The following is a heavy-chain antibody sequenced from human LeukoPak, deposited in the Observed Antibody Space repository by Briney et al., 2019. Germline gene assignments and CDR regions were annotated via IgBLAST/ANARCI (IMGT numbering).Heavy chain of an antibody. J-gene: IGHJ4*02. D-gene: IGHD3-10*01. CDR2: INWSGSST. CDR3: ARVPHYYGSGTYLSYFDY. V-gene: IGHV3-20*04. Sequence: GGSLRLSCAASGFTFDDYGMGWVRQAPGKGLEWVSGINWSGSSTGYADSVKGRFTISRDNAKNSLYLQMNSLRAEDTALYYCARVPHYYGSGTYLSYFDYWGQGTLVTVSS. CDR1: GFTFDDYG.